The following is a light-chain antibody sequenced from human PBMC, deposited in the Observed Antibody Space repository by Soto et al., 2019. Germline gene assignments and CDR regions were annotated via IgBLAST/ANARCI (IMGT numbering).Light chain of an antibody. CDR3: QQYHSLPFT. J-gene: IGKJ3*01. Sequence: DIQMTQSPSSLSASVGDRVTITCRASQTISRHLNWYQQKPGKAPKLLIYGTSSLQSGVPSRIIGSGSGTDFTLSISSLQPEDFATYYCQQYHSLPFTFGPGTKLDIK. V-gene: IGKV1-39*01. CDR1: QTISRH. CDR2: GTS.